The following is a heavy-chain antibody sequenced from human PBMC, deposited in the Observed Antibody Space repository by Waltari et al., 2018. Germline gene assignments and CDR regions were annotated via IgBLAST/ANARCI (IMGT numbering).Heavy chain of an antibody. CDR3: AREVGATTTDDAFDI. CDR2: IIPILGIA. Sequence: QVQLVQSGAEVKKPGSSVKVSCKASGGTFSSYTISWVRQAPGQGLEWMGRIIPILGIANYAQKFQGRVTITADESTSTAYMELSSLRSEDTAVYYCAREVGATTTDDAFDIWGQGTMVTVSS. CDR1: GGTFSSYT. D-gene: IGHD1-26*01. V-gene: IGHV1-69*02. J-gene: IGHJ3*02.